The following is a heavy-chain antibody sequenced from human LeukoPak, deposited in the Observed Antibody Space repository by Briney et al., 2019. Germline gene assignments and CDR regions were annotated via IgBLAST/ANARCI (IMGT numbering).Heavy chain of an antibody. CDR3: ARTITMVRGVFDY. D-gene: IGHD3-10*01. CDR2: IYPGDSDT. CDR1: GYSFTSYW. V-gene: IGHV5-51*01. J-gene: IGHJ4*02. Sequence: GESLKISCKGSGYSFTSYWIGWVRQMPGKGLEWMGVIYPGDSDTRYSPSFQGQVTISADKSISTAYLQWSSLKASDTAMYYCARTITMVRGVFDYWSQGTLVTVSS.